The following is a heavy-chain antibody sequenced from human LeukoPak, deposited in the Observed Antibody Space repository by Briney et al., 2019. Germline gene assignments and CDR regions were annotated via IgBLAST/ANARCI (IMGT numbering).Heavy chain of an antibody. J-gene: IGHJ4*02. CDR3: ARALYGDYTYDY. D-gene: IGHD4-17*01. Sequence: GGSLRLSCAASGLAFSSYSMNWVRQAPGKGLEWVSSISSSSSYIYYADSVKGRFTISRDNAKNSLYLQMNSLRAEDTAVYYCARALYGDYTYDYWGQGTLVTVSS. CDR2: ISSSSSYI. V-gene: IGHV3-21*01. CDR1: GLAFSSYS.